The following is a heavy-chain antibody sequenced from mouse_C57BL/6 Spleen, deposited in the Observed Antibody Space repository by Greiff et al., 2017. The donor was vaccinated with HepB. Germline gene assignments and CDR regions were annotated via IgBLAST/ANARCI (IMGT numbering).Heavy chain of an antibody. J-gene: IGHJ3*01. CDR2: IYPGDGDT. CDR3: ARAGAAQASFAD. V-gene: IGHV1-82*01. Sequence: QVQLKESGPELVKPGASVKISCKASGYAFSSSWMNWVKQRPGKGLEWIGRIYPGDGDTNYNGKFKGKATLTADKSSSTAYMQLSSLTSEDSAVYFCARAGAAQASFADWGQGTLVTVSA. CDR1: GYAFSSSW. D-gene: IGHD3-2*02.